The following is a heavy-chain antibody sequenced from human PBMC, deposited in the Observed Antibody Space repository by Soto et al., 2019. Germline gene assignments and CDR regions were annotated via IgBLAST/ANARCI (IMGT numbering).Heavy chain of an antibody. CDR2: ISGSGGST. CDR1: GFTFSSYA. J-gene: IGHJ3*02. D-gene: IGHD1-26*01. CDR3: AKDRSGSYYAFDI. Sequence: GGSLRLSCAASGFTFSSYAMSWVRQAPGKGLEWVSAISGSGGSTYYADSVKGRFTISRDNSKSTLDLQMNSLRAEDTAVYYCAKDRSGSYYAFDIWGQGTMVTVSS. V-gene: IGHV3-23*01.